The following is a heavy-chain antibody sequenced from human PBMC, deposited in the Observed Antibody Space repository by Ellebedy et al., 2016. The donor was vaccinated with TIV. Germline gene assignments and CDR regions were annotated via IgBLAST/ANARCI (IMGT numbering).Heavy chain of an antibody. V-gene: IGHV3-9*01. CDR2: ISWNSGSI. D-gene: IGHD5-12*01. J-gene: IGHJ4*02. CDR3: AKGPDIVATILDY. Sequence: SLKISXAASGFTFDDYAMHWVRQAPGKGLEWVSGISWNSGSIGYADSVKGRFTISRDNAKNSLYLQMNSLRAEDTALYYCAKGPDIVATILDYWGQGTLVTVSS. CDR1: GFTFDDYA.